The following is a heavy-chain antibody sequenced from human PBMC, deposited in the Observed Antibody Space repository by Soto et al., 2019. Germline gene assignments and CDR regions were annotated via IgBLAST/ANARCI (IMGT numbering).Heavy chain of an antibody. CDR3: ARGLGWRRGPFDF. V-gene: IGHV3-48*02. Sequence: XGSLRLSSETSGFTFTSYSMNWVRQAPGMGLEWLPYISSSSNTIFYADSVKGRFTISRDSANSSLSLQLTSLRDDDTALYFCARGLGWRRGPFDFWGLRTTVTVSS. D-gene: IGHD2-21*01. J-gene: IGHJ4*02. CDR1: GFTFTSYS. CDR2: ISSSSNTI.